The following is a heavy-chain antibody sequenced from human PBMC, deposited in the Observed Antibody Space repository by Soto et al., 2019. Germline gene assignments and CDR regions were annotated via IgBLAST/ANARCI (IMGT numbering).Heavy chain of an antibody. CDR1: GFSISSGYF. Sequence: SETLSLTCAVSGFSISSGYFWGWIRQPPGKGPEWLGSIYHSGTTYYNPSVKGRVTISVDTSKNQFSLKMSSVTAADTAVYYCARGSSGYYWFDPWGQGTLVTVSS. J-gene: IGHJ5*02. CDR3: ARGSSGYYWFDP. V-gene: IGHV4-38-2*01. CDR2: IYHSGTT. D-gene: IGHD3-22*01.